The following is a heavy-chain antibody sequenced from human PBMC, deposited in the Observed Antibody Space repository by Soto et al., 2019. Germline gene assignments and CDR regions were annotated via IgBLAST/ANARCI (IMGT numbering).Heavy chain of an antibody. J-gene: IGHJ4*02. Sequence: PSETLSLTCTVSGGSISSGGHYWSWIRQHPGKGLEWIGHIYDSENTYYNPSFKSRASISPDTSKNQFSLKLKSVTAADTAVYYCARVDHRGYFAILTDYWGQGTLVTVSS. D-gene: IGHD3-9*01. CDR2: IYDSENT. CDR3: ARVDHRGYFAILTDY. CDR1: GGSISSGGHY. V-gene: IGHV4-31*03.